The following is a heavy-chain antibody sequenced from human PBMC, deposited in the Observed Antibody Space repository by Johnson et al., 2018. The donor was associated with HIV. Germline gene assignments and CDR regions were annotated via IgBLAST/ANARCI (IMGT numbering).Heavy chain of an antibody. CDR2: INWNGGST. CDR1: GFTFDDYG. V-gene: IGHV3-20*04. CDR3: AKVQGSYAPPLDAFDI. J-gene: IGHJ3*02. D-gene: IGHD1-26*01. Sequence: VYLVESGGGVVQPGRSLRLSCAASGFTFDDYGMSWVRQAPGKGLEWVSGINWNGGSTGYADSVKGRFTISRDNAKNSLYLQMNSLRAEDTALYYCAKVQGSYAPPLDAFDIWGQGTMVTVSS.